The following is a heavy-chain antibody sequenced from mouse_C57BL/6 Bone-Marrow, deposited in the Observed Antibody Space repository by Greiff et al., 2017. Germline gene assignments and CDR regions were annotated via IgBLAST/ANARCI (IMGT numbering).Heavy chain of an antibody. CDR2: IDPETGGT. V-gene: IGHV1-15*01. J-gene: IGHJ4*01. Sequence: VKLVESGAELVRPGASVTLSCKASGYTFTDYEMHWVKQTPVHVLEWIGAIDPETGGTAYNQKFKGKAILTADKSSSTAYMELRSLTSEDSAVYYCTRHPGDYWGQGTSVTVSS. CDR3: TRHPGDY. CDR1: GYTFTDYE.